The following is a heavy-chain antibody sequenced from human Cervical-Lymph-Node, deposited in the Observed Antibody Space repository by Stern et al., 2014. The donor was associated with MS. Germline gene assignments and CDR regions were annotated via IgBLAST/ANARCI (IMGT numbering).Heavy chain of an antibody. J-gene: IGHJ4*02. V-gene: IGHV4-4*02. D-gene: IGHD6-13*01. Sequence: QVQLQESGPGLVKPSGTLSLTCSVSGYSISNGYWWSWVRQPPGKGLEWIGEIDNSGSTTSYNPSLWSRVTISVDSSKNHLSLRLPSVTAADTAVYYCARNGHYSSDYWGQGTLVTVSS. CDR1: GYSISNGYW. CDR2: IDNSGSTT. CDR3: ARNGHYSSDY.